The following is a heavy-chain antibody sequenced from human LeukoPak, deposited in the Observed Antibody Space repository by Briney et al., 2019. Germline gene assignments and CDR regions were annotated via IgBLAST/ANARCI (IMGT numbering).Heavy chain of an antibody. CDR2: IIPIFGTA. CDR1: GGTFSSYA. D-gene: IGHD3-10*01. V-gene: IGHV1-69*05. J-gene: IGHJ4*02. Sequence: SVKLSCRASGGTFSSYAISWVRQAPGQGLEWMGRIIPIFGTANCAQKFQGRVTITTDESTSTAYMELRSLRSEDTAVYYCARDLLVRGVSTSSDYWGQGTLVTVS. CDR3: ARDLLVRGVSTSSDY.